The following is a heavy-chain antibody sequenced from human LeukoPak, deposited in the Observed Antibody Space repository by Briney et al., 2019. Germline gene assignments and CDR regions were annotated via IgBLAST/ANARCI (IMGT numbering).Heavy chain of an antibody. J-gene: IGHJ4*02. CDR1: GFTFSSYA. CDR3: AKGKVVPATIYDY. D-gene: IGHD2-2*02. V-gene: IGHV3-23*01. Sequence: GGSLRLSCAASGFTFSSYAMSWVRQALGKGLEWVSGFSGGDGSTSYADSVKGRFTISRDNSKNTLYLQMNSLRAEDTAVYYCAKGKVVPATIYDYWGQGTLVTVSS. CDR2: FSGGDGST.